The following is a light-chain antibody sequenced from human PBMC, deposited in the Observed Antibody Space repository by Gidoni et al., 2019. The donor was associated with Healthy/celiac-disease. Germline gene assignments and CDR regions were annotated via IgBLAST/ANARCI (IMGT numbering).Light chain of an antibody. Sequence: RVTITCRASQSISSYLNWYQQKPGKAPKLLIYAASSLQSGVPSRFSGSGSGTDFTLTISSLQPEDFATYYCQQSYSTPITFGGGTKVEIK. CDR3: QQSYSTPIT. CDR1: QSISSY. J-gene: IGKJ4*01. CDR2: AAS. V-gene: IGKV1-39*01.